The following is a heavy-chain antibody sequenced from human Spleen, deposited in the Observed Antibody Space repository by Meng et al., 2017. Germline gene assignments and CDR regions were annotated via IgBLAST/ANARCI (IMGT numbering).Heavy chain of an antibody. Sequence: EVQLLESGGGLVQPGGSLRLSCAASGFTFSSYGMSWVRQAPGKGLDWVSSISSSGGSTYYADSVKGRFTISRDNSKKTLYLQMNRLRVEDTAVYYCAKEKGYFDYWGQGILVTVSS. J-gene: IGHJ4*02. CDR3: AKEKGYFDY. V-gene: IGHV3-23*01. CDR1: GFTFSSYG. CDR2: ISSSGGST.